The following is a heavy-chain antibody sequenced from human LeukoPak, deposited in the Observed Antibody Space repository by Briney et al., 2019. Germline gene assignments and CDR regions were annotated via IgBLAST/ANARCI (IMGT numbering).Heavy chain of an antibody. CDR3: ARPTWSGYDTKYHYYFDY. D-gene: IGHD3-3*01. CDR1: GGSFSGYY. Sequence: SETLSLTCAVYGGSFSGYYWSWIRQPPGKGLEWIGEINHSGSTNYNPSLKSRVTISVDTSKNQFSLKLSSVAAADTAVYYCARPTWSGYDTKYHYYFDYWGQGTLVTVSS. CDR2: INHSGST. V-gene: IGHV4-34*01. J-gene: IGHJ4*02.